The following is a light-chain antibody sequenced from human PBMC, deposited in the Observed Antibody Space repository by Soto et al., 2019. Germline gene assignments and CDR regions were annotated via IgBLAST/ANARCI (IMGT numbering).Light chain of an antibody. CDR2: EVT. Sequence: QSALTQPTSVSGSPGQSVTISCSGTSSDVGSYNRVSWYQQPPGTAPKLIIYEVTNRPSGVPDRFSGSKSGNTASLTISGLQAEDEGDYYCSSYTSTSTYVFGTGTKLTVL. J-gene: IGLJ1*01. V-gene: IGLV2-18*02. CDR1: SSDVGSYNR. CDR3: SSYTSTSTYV.